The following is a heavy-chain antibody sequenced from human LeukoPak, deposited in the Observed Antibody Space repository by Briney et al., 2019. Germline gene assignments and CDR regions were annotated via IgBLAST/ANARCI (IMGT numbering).Heavy chain of an antibody. J-gene: IGHJ4*02. CDR2: ISFDGSII. CDR1: GFTFSSCG. V-gene: IGHV3-30*18. CDR3: AKEYNYGYNYLDY. Sequence: GGSLRLSCAASGFTFSSCGMYWVRQAPGKGLEWVAVISFDGSIIHYADSVKGRFSISRDNSQNTLYLQMNSLRAEDTAVYYCAKEYNYGYNYLDYWGQGTLVTVSS. D-gene: IGHD5-18*01.